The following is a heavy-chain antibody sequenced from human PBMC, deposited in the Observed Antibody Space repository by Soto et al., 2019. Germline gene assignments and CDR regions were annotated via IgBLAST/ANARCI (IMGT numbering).Heavy chain of an antibody. CDR3: ARGFGAPRRAFDI. CDR2: INHSGST. D-gene: IGHD3-10*01. J-gene: IGHJ3*02. Sequence: SETLSLTCAVYGGSFSGYYWSWIRQPPGKGLEWIGEINHSGSTNYNPSLKSRVTISVDTSKNQFSLKLSSVTAADTAVYYCARGFGAPRRAFDIWGQGTMVTVSS. V-gene: IGHV4-34*01. CDR1: GGSFSGYY.